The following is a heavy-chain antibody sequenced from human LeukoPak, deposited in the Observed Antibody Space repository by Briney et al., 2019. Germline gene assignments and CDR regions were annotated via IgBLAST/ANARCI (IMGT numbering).Heavy chain of an antibody. CDR1: GGTISSFY. V-gene: IGHV4-59*01. CDR3: ARGGWHYDY. D-gene: IGHD6-19*01. Sequence: SETLSLTCTVSGGTISSFYWSWIRQPPGKGLEWIGYIHYSGSTNYNPSLKSRVTISVDTSKNQFSLKLSSVTAADTAVYYCARGGWHYDYWGLGTLVTVSS. CDR2: IHYSGST. J-gene: IGHJ4*02.